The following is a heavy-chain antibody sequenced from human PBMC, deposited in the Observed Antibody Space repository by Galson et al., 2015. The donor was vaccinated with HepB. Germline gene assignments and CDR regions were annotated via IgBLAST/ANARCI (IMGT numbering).Heavy chain of an antibody. CDR2: IKPDGTGK. J-gene: IGHJ6*02. V-gene: IGHV3-7*01. CDR1: GFSFNDYW. Sequence: SLRLSCAVSGFSFNDYWMTWVRQAPGKGLEWVANIKPDGTGKYYVDSVKGRFTISRDNAKNSLYLQMNNLRAEDTAVYYCGRDMYVWGQGTMVTVSS. CDR3: GRDMYV.